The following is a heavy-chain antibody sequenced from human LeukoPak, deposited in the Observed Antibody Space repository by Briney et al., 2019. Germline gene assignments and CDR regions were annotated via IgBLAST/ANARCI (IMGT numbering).Heavy chain of an antibody. CDR2: IVVGSGNT. D-gene: IGHD3-3*01. V-gene: IGHV1-58*01. CDR1: GFTFTSSA. CDR3: AADPEGHDFWSGYRLSNWFDP. Sequence: GASVKVSCKASGFTFTSSAVQWVRQARGQRLEWIGWIVVGSGNTNYAQKFQERVTITRDMSTSTAYMELSSLRSEDTAVYYCAADPEGHDFWSGYRLSNWFDPWGQGTLVTVSS. J-gene: IGHJ5*02.